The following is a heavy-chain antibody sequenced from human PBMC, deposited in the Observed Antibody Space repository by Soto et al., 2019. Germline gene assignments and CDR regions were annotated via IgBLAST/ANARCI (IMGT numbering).Heavy chain of an antibody. V-gene: IGHV4-30-4*01. CDR2: IYYSGST. CDR1: GGSISSGDYY. CDR3: ARETQDGYNSAPFDY. Sequence: SETLSLTCTVSGGSISSGDYYWSWIRQPPGKGLEWIGYIYYSGSTYYNPSLKSRVTISVDTSKNQFSLKLSSVTAADTAVYYGARETQDGYNSAPFDYWGQGTLVTVSS. J-gene: IGHJ4*02. D-gene: IGHD5-12*01.